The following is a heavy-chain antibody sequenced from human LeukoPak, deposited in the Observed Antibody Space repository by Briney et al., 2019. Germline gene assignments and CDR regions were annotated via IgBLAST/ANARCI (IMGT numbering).Heavy chain of an antibody. J-gene: IGHJ3*02. CDR1: GGSISSSSYY. Sequence: SETLSLTCTVSGGSISSSSYYWGWIRQPPGTGLEWIGSIYYSGSTYYNPSLKSRVTISVDTSKNQFSLKLSSVTAADTALYYCARTYYYGSGSYYEHRDAFDIWGQGTMVTVSS. CDR2: IYYSGST. V-gene: IGHV4-39*01. D-gene: IGHD3-10*01. CDR3: ARTYYYGSGSYYEHRDAFDI.